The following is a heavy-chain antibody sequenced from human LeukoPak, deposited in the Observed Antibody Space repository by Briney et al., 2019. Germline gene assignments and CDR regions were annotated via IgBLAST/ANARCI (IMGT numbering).Heavy chain of an antibody. Sequence: PSVRLSCKASGYTFTSYYMHWVRHAPGQGLEWMGIINPSGGSTSYAQKFQGRVTMTRDTSTSTVYMELSSLRSEDTAVYYCARFKRVGSSGWPLDYWGQGTLVTVSS. CDR3: ARFKRVGSSGWPLDY. CDR2: INPSGGST. CDR1: GYTFTSYY. V-gene: IGHV1-46*01. J-gene: IGHJ4*02. D-gene: IGHD6-19*01.